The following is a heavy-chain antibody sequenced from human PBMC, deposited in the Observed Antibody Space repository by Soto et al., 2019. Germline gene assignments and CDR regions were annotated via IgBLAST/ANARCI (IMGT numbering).Heavy chain of an antibody. CDR2: TYYRSKWYN. Sequence: PSQTLSLTCAISGDSVSSNSAAWNWIRQSPSRGLEWLGRTYYRSKWYNDYAVSVKSRITINPDTSKNQFSLQLNSVTPEDTAVYYCARGGVKGGAGYCSSTSCLSPWGFEPWGQGTLGTSPQ. J-gene: IGHJ5*02. CDR3: ARGGVKGGAGYCSSTSCLSPWGFEP. D-gene: IGHD2-2*01. V-gene: IGHV6-1*01. CDR1: GDSVSSNSAA.